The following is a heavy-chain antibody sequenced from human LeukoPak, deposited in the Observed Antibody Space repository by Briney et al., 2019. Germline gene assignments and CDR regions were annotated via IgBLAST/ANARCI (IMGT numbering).Heavy chain of an antibody. V-gene: IGHV1-8*01. CDR3: AGPGNHYDPNGYYPFED. D-gene: IGHD3-22*01. CDR1: GYTFTSYD. CDR2: MNPNSGST. J-gene: IGHJ4*02. Sequence: GASVKVSCKASGYTFTSYDINWVRQATGQGLEWMGWMNPNSGSTGYAQKFQGRATMTRDTSINTAYMELSSLRSEDTAVYYCAGPGNHYDPNGYYPFEDWGQGTLVTVSS.